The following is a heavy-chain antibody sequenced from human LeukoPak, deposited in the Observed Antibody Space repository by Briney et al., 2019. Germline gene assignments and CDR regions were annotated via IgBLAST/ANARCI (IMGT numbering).Heavy chain of an antibody. CDR2: IHHSGST. D-gene: IGHD3-22*01. Sequence: SETLSLTCAVYGGSFSGYYWSWIRQPPGKGLQWIGSIHHSGSTYYNPSLKSRVTISVDTSKNQFSLKLSSVTAADTAVYYCARSREITMIVVVKDYFDYWGQGTLVTVSS. CDR1: GGSFSGYY. J-gene: IGHJ4*02. V-gene: IGHV4-34*01. CDR3: ARSREITMIVVVKDYFDY.